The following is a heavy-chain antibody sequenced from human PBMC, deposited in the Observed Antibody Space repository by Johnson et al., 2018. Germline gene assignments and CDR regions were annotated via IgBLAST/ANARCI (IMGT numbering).Heavy chain of an antibody. CDR3: AKDWEVASIGTGGYFHH. D-gene: IGHD6-13*01. Sequence: VQLVESGGGLVQPGGSLRLSCAASGFTFSRHWMHWVRQAPGKGLVWVSRIKSDGSNIMYEDSVKGRFTVSRDNAKNTLYLQMNSLGAEDTAVYYCAKDWEVASIGTGGYFHHWGQGTLVTVSS. CDR2: IKSDGSNI. V-gene: IGHV3-74*03. J-gene: IGHJ1*01. CDR1: GFTFSRHW.